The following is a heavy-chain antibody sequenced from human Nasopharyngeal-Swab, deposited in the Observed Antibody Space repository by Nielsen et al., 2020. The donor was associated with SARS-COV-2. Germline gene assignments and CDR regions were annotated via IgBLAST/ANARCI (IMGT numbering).Heavy chain of an antibody. CDR3: AKDTGAYYASGTYYNPTGWFDP. CDR2: IIGSGDRT. Sequence: GESLKISCAASGFTFSMYAMSWVRQAPGKGPEWVSAIIGSGDRTYYADSVTGRFTISRDNSKNTLYLQMNSLRAEDTAVFYCAKDTGAYYASGTYYNPTGWFDPWGQGTLVTVSS. D-gene: IGHD3-10*01. J-gene: IGHJ5*02. CDR1: GFTFSMYA. V-gene: IGHV3-23*01.